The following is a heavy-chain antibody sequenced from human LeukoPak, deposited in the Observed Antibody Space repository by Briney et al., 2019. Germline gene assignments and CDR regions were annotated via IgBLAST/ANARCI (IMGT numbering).Heavy chain of an antibody. D-gene: IGHD2-2*01. Sequence: GGSLRLSCAASGFTFSNYWMSWVRQAPGKGREGVANINQDGSEKYYVDSVKGRFTISRDNAKNSLYLQMNSLRAEDTAVYYCARDDIVVVPAAHTPYYYYGMDVWGQGTMVTVSS. CDR2: INQDGSEK. CDR1: GFTFSNYW. V-gene: IGHV3-7*01. CDR3: ARDDIVVVPAAHTPYYYYGMDV. J-gene: IGHJ6*02.